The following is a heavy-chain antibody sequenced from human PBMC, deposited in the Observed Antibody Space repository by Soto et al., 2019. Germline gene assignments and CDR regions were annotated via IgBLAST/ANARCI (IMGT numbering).Heavy chain of an antibody. D-gene: IGHD3-22*01. CDR1: GFSLSNSGVG. CDR2: IYWDDDE. J-gene: IGHJ1*01. CDR3: AHRRYYYDSSGYYYSAYFQH. Sequence: SGPTLVKPTQTLTLTCTFSGFSLSNSGVGVGWIRQPPGKALEWLALIYWDDDEHYSPSLKTRLTITKDTSKNQVVLTMTNMDPVDTATYYCAHRRYYYDSSGYYYSAYFQHWGQGTLVTVSS. V-gene: IGHV2-5*02.